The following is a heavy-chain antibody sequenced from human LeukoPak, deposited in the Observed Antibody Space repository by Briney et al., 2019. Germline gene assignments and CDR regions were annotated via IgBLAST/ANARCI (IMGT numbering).Heavy chain of an antibody. CDR3: ASPAPTYYDFWSGYYGGFAY. V-gene: IGHV1-69*05. CDR1: GGTFSSYA. CDR2: IIPIFGTA. J-gene: IGHJ4*02. D-gene: IGHD3-3*01. Sequence: GASVKVSCKASGGTFSSYAISWVRQAPGQGLEWMGGIIPIFGTANYAQKFQGRVTITTDESTSTAYMELSSLRSEDTAVYYCASPAPTYYDFWSGYYGGFAYWGQGTLVTVSS.